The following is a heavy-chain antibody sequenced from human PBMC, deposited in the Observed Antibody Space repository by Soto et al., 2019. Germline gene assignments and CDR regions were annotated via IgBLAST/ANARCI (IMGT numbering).Heavy chain of an antibody. Sequence: SETLSLTCTVSGGSISSSSYYWGWIRQPPGKGLEWIGSIYYSGSTYYNPSLKSRVTISVDTSKNQFSLKLSSVTAADTAVYYCFIVVVPAAKGNFDYWGQGTLVTVSS. CDR2: IYYSGST. J-gene: IGHJ4*02. CDR1: GGSISSSSYY. CDR3: FIVVVPAAKGNFDY. V-gene: IGHV4-39*01. D-gene: IGHD2-2*01.